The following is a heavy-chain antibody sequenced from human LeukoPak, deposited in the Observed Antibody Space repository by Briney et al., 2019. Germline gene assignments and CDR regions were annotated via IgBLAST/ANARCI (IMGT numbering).Heavy chain of an antibody. CDR1: GFTVSSNY. D-gene: IGHD3-22*01. CDR2: IYGGGST. J-gene: IGHJ3*02. Sequence: GGSLRLSCAASGFTVSSNYMSWVRQAPGKGLEWVSVIYGGGSTYYADSVKGRFTISRDNSKNTLYLQMNSLRAEDTAVYYCASTYYYDSSGYDDAFDIWGQGTMVTVSS. CDR3: ASTYYYDSSGYDDAFDI. V-gene: IGHV3-66*01.